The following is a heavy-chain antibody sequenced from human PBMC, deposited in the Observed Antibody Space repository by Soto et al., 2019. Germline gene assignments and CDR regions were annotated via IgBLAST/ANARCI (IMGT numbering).Heavy chain of an antibody. V-gene: IGHV1-46*01. J-gene: IGHJ4*02. Sequence: QVQLVQSGAEVKKPGASVKVSCKASGYTFTSYYMHWVRQAPGQGLEWMGIINPSGGSTSYAQKFQGRVTMTRDTSTSKVYMELSRLRSEDTAVYYCARDRYYYDSSGYSLDYWGQGTLVTVSS. CDR3: ARDRYYYDSSGYSLDY. D-gene: IGHD3-22*01. CDR2: INPSGGST. CDR1: GYTFTSYY.